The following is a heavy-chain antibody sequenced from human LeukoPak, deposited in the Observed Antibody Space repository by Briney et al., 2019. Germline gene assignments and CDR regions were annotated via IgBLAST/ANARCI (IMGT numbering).Heavy chain of an antibody. CDR2: IYHSGRT. CDR3: ARHPYYYDILTGYYNWFDP. J-gene: IGHJ5*02. V-gene: IGHV4-38-2*02. D-gene: IGHD3-9*01. CDR1: GYSISSGYY. Sequence: PSETLSLTCTVSGYSISSGYYWGWIRQPPGKGPEWIGSIYHSGRTFYNPSLKSRVTISVDTSKNQFSLKLSSVTAADTAVYYCARHPYYYDILTGYYNWFDPWGQGTLVTVSS.